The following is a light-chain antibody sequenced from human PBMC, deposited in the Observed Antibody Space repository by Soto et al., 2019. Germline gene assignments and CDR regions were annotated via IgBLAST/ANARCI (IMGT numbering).Light chain of an antibody. CDR3: QSYDSSLTVYV. Sequence: QSVLTQPPSVSGAPGQRVTISCTGSSSNIGAGFDVHWYQQLPGTAPKLLIYANTIRPSGVPDRFSGSKSATSASLAITGLQAEDEADYFCQSYDSSLTVYVFGTGTKFTVL. J-gene: IGLJ1*01. V-gene: IGLV1-40*01. CDR2: ANT. CDR1: SSNIGAGFD.